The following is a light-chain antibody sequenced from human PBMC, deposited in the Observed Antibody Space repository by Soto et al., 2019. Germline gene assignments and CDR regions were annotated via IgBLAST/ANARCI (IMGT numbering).Light chain of an antibody. CDR1: QSVLYSSNNKNY. CDR3: QQYYSTRT. Sequence: DIVMTQSPDSLAVSLGERATINCKSSQSVLYSSNNKNYLAWYQQKPGQPPKLLIYWASTRESGVPDRFSGSGSGTDFTLTISSLKAEDVAVYYCQQYYSTRTLGQGTKVEIK. CDR2: WAS. J-gene: IGKJ1*01. V-gene: IGKV4-1*01.